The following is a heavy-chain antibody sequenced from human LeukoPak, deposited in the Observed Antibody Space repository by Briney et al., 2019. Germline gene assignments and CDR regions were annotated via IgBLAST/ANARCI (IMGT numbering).Heavy chain of an antibody. D-gene: IGHD3-16*01. V-gene: IGHV4-39*01. CDR3: ARPWSKDTVWGSWHYFDY. Sequence: PSETLSLTCTVSGGSISSSSYYWGWIRQPPGKGLEWIGSIYYSGSTYYNPSLKSRVTISVDTSKNQFSLKLSSVTAADTAVYYCARPWSKDTVWGSWHYFDYWGQGTLVTVSS. CDR2: IYYSGST. CDR1: GGSISSSSYY. J-gene: IGHJ4*02.